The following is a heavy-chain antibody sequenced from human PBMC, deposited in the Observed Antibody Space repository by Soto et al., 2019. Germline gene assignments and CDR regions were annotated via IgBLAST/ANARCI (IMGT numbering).Heavy chain of an antibody. V-gene: IGHV2-5*02. J-gene: IGHJ6*02. CDR3: AYIVPPLGSGEYYFYGMDV. D-gene: IGHD6-19*01. CDR1: GFSLSTSGVG. Sequence: SGPTLVNPTQTLTLTCTFSGFSLSTSGVGVGWIRQPPGKALEWLALIYWDDDKRYSPSLKSRLTITKDTSKNQVVLTMPNMYPVDTATYYCAYIVPPLGSGEYYFYGMDVWGQGTTVTVSS. CDR2: IYWDDDK.